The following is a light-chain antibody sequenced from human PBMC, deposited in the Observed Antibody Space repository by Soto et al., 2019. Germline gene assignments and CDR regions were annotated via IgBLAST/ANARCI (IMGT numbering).Light chain of an antibody. CDR3: QQYNDWPRT. CDR2: DAS. CDR1: QSVSNY. V-gene: IGKV3-11*01. Sequence: IFLTPSPSTLSLSPWERATLSCRASQSVSNYLAWYQQKPGQAPRLLIHDASNRAPGIPVRFSGSGSGTDFTLAISSLEPEDFAVYYCQQYNDWPRTFGQGTKVDIK. J-gene: IGKJ1*01.